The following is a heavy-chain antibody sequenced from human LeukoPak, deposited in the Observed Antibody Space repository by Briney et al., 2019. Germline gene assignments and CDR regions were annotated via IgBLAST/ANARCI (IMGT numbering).Heavy chain of an antibody. J-gene: IGHJ3*02. CDR1: GYTFTSYD. CDR3: ASSVVLTHYDFWSGYYPGGGAFDI. V-gene: IGHV1-2*02. D-gene: IGHD3-3*01. CDR2: MNPNSGGT. Sequence: ASVKVSCKASGYTFTSYDINWVRQATGQGLEWMGWMNPNSGGTNYAQKFQGRVTMTRDTSISTAYMELSRLRSDDTAVYYCASSVVLTHYDFWSGYYPGGGAFDIWGQGTMVTVSS.